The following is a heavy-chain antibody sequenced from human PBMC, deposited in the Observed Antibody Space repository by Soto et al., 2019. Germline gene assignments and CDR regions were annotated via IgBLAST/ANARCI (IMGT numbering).Heavy chain of an antibody. J-gene: IGHJ4*02. D-gene: IGHD1-1*01. Sequence: SETLSLTCTVSGGSISSGGYYWSWIRQHPGKGLEWIGCIYYSGSTYYNPSLKSRVTISVDTSKNQFSLKLSSVTAADTAVYYCARHHRYLSYFDYWGQGTLVTVSS. CDR1: GGSISSGGYY. V-gene: IGHV4-39*01. CDR3: ARHHRYLSYFDY. CDR2: IYYSGST.